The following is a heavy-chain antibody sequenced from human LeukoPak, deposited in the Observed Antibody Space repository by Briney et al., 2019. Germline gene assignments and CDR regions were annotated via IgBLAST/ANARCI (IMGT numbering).Heavy chain of an antibody. CDR2: IIPILGIA. CDR1: GGTFSSYA. V-gene: IGHV1-69*04. Sequence: ASVKVSCKASGGTFSSYAISWVRQAPGQGLEWMGRIIPILGIANYAQKFQGRVTITADKSTSTAYMELSSLRSGDTAVYYCARYYGDYGGAFDIWGQGTMVTVSS. D-gene: IGHD4-17*01. J-gene: IGHJ3*02. CDR3: ARYYGDYGGAFDI.